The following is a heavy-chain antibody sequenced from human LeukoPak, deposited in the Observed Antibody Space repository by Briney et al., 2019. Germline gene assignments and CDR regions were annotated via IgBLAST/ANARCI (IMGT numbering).Heavy chain of an antibody. V-gene: IGHV3-20*01. CDR2: INWNGGST. D-gene: IGHD3-22*01. CDR1: GFTFDDYG. J-gene: IGHJ3*02. Sequence: GSLRLSCAAPGFTFDDYGMSWVRQAPGKGLEWASGINWNGGSTGYADSVKGRFTISRDNAKNSLYLQMNSLRAEDTALYHCARAYYYDSSGSSEGSAFDIWGQGTMVTVSS. CDR3: ARAYYYDSSGSSEGSAFDI.